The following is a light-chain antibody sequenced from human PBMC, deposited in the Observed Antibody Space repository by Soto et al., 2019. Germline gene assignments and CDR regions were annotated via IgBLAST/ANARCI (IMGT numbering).Light chain of an antibody. J-gene: IGLJ1*01. CDR3: SSYAGSNNFEV. CDR2: EVS. V-gene: IGLV2-8*01. Sequence: QSVLTQPASVSGSPGQSITISCTGSSSDVGGYNYVSWYQQLAGKAPKLMIDEVSNRPSGVPDRFSGSKSGNTASLTVSGLQAEDEADYYCSSYAGSNNFEVFGTGTKVTVL. CDR1: SSDVGGYNY.